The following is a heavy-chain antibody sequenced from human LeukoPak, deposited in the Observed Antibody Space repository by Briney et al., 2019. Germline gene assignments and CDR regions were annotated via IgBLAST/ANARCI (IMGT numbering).Heavy chain of an antibody. D-gene: IGHD3-3*01. Sequence: PSETLSLTRTVSGGSISSYYWSWIRQPPGKGLEWIGYIYYSGSTNYNPSLKSRVTISVDTSKNQFSLKLSSVTAADTAVYYCARVTRGDFWSGRSNYYYYMDVWGKGTTVTVSS. CDR1: GGSISSYY. V-gene: IGHV4-59*01. CDR3: ARVTRGDFWSGRSNYYYYMDV. CDR2: IYYSGST. J-gene: IGHJ6*03.